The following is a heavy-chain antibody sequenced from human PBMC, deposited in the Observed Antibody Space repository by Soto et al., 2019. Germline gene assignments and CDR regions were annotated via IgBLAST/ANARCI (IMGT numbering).Heavy chain of an antibody. CDR1: GFTFSTYA. J-gene: IGHJ4*02. Sequence: EVQLLESGGGLVQPGGSLRLSCAASGFTFSTYAMSWVRQAPGKGSEWVSGISGSGGSTYYADSVKGRFTISRDNSKNTLYLQMNSLRAEDTAVYYCAKADSSGYLGYFDYWGQGTLVTVSS. D-gene: IGHD3-22*01. CDR3: AKADSSGYLGYFDY. CDR2: ISGSGGST. V-gene: IGHV3-23*01.